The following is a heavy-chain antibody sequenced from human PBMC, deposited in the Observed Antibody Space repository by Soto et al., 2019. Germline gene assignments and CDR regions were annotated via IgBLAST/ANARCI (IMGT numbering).Heavy chain of an antibody. V-gene: IGHV1-18*01. CDR2: FSAYNGNT. D-gene: IGHD3-3*01. J-gene: IGHJ4*02. CDR3: ARATIFGVVTALYYFDY. Sequence: QVQLVQSGAEVKKPGASVKVSCKASGYTFTSYGISWVRQAPGQGLEWMGWFSAYNGNTNYAQKLQGRVTMTTDTSTSTAYMELRSLRSDDTAVYYCARATIFGVVTALYYFDYWGQGTLVTVSS. CDR1: GYTFTSYG.